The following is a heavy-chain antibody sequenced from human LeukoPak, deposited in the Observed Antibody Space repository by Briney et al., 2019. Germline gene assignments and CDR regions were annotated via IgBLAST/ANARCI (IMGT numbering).Heavy chain of an antibody. Sequence: ASVKVSCKASGYTFSGYYMHWVRQAPGQGLEWRGWINPNSGGTNYAQKFQGRVTMTRDTSISTAYMELSRLTSDDTAVYYCARVGEYGSGSYLLYWGQGTLVTVSS. CDR1: GYTFSGYY. CDR2: INPNSGGT. V-gene: IGHV1-2*02. J-gene: IGHJ4*02. D-gene: IGHD3-10*01. CDR3: ARVGEYGSGSYLLY.